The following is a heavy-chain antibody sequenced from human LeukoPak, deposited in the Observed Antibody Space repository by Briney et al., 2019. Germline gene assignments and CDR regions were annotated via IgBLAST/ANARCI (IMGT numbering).Heavy chain of an antibody. D-gene: IGHD5-18*01. CDR1: GFTFSSYA. J-gene: IGHJ4*02. CDR3: ARDSRGYSYGTAFDY. CDR2: ISYDGSNK. Sequence: GGSLRLSCAASGFTFSSYAMHWVRQAPGKGLEWVAVISYDGSNKYYADSVKGRFTISRDNSKNALYLQMNSLRAEDTAVYYCARDSRGYSYGTAFDYWGQGTLVTVSS. V-gene: IGHV3-30-3*01.